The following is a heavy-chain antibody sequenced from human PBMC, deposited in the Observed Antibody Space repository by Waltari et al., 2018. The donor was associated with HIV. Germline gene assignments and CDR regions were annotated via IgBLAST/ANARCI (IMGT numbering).Heavy chain of an antibody. CDR3: ARAYNWNIRSPGFCDF. V-gene: IGHV3-30*04. Sequence: QVQLVDSGGGVVQPGRSLRHSCAASGFTFISYALHWVRQAPGKGLEWVAVRSYDGRHIFYADSVRGRFTISRDNSKNTLYLQMNSLTPADTAVYYCARAYNWNIRSPGFCDFWGQGTLVTVSS. D-gene: IGHD1-20*01. CDR1: GFTFISYA. CDR2: RSYDGRHI. J-gene: IGHJ4*02.